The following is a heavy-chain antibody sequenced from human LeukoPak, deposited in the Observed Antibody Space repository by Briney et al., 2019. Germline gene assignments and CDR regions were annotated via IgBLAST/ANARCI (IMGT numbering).Heavy chain of an antibody. CDR1: GFTFRSHA. CDR3: AKAVMTGPEPYYYYYGMDV. V-gene: IGHV3-23*01. Sequence: GGSLRLSCVGSGFTFRSHAMSWVRQAPEKGLEFVSGIYENGGTTYYADSVKGRFSISRDNSKNTLYLQMNSLRAEDTAVYYCAKAVMTGPEPYYYYYGMDVWGQGTTVTVSS. CDR2: IYENGGTT. D-gene: IGHD2-8*01. J-gene: IGHJ6*02.